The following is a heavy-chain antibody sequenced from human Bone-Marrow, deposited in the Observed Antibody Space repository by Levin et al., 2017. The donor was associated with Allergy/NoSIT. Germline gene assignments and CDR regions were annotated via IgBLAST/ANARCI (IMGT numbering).Heavy chain of an antibody. CDR1: GYSFTDYY. CDR2: IDPKRGVT. J-gene: IGHJ4*02. Sequence: TGGSLRLSCKASGYSFTDYYMHWVRQAPGQGLEWMGRIDPKRGVTNYAQKFQGRVTMTRDTSITTAYMELSRLRSDDTAIYYCARDGTTSSFDYWGQGTLVTVSS. CDR3: ARDGTTSSFDY. D-gene: IGHD1/OR15-1a*01. V-gene: IGHV1-2*06.